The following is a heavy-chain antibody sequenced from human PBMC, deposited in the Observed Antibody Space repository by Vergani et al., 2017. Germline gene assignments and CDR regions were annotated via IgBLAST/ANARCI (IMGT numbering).Heavy chain of an antibody. D-gene: IGHD2-2*02. CDR1: GGSISSYY. CDR3: ARDRVVPAAIHYYYYGMDV. CDR2: IYYSGST. V-gene: IGHV4-59*12. J-gene: IGHJ6*02. Sequence: QVQLQESGPGLVKPSETLSLTCTVSGGSISSYYWSWIRQPPGKGLEWIGYIYYSGSTNYNPSLKSRVTISVDTSKNQFSLKLSSVTAADTAVYYCARDRVVPAAIHYYYYGMDVWGQGTTVTVSS.